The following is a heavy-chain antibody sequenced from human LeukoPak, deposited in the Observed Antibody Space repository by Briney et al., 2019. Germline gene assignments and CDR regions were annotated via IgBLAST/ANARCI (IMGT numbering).Heavy chain of an antibody. CDR1: GFTFSDYY. CDR2: ISSSGSTI. J-gene: IGHJ6*03. D-gene: IGHD3-22*01. V-gene: IGHV3-11*01. CDR3: ARGPPGRSGYYQYYYYYYMDV. Sequence: GGSLRLSCAASGFTFSDYYMSWIRQAPGKGLEWVSYISSSGSTIYYADSVKGRFTISRDNAKNSLYLQMNSLRAEDTAAYYCARGPPGRSGYYQYYYYYYMDVWGKGTTVTVSS.